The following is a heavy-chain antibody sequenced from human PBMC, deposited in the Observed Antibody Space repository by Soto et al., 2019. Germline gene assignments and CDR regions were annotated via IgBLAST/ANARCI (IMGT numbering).Heavy chain of an antibody. CDR3: ARISQSDFLCGYYSFLDY. Sequence: QIHLVQSGDEVEKPGASVKVSCKASGYTFTDYGISWVRQAPEHGLQWMGWITAFNGNTKYAQQFQGSVTMTTDTSSSTAYIELRSLESDDTAVYYCARISQSDFLCGYYSFLDYWGQGTLVTVPS. V-gene: IGHV1-18*01. D-gene: IGHD3-3*01. J-gene: IGHJ4*02. CDR2: ITAFNGNT. CDR1: GYTFTDYG.